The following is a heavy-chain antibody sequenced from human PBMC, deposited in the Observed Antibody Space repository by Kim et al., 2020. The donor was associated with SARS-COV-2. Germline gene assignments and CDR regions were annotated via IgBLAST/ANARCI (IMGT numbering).Heavy chain of an antibody. CDR3: AKGPWTTPEAPAFDI. CDR2: IWYDGSNK. CDR1: GFTFSSYG. D-gene: IGHD5-12*01. J-gene: IGHJ3*02. V-gene: IGHV3-33*06. Sequence: GGSLRLSCAASGFTFSSYGMHWVRQAPGKGLEWVAVIWYDGSNKYYADSVKGRFTISRDNSKNTLYLQMNSLRAEDTAVYYCAKGPWTTPEAPAFDIWGQGTMVTVSS.